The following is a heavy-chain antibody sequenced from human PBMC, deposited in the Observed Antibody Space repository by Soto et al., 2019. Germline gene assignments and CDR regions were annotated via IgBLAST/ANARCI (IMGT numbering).Heavy chain of an antibody. CDR2: INPNSGGT. J-gene: IGHJ6*02. CDR3: ATGVLSNYYYYYYYGMDV. Sequence: QVQLVQSGAEVKKPGASVKVSCKASGYTFTGYYMHWVRQAPGQGLEWMGWINPNSGGTNYAQKWQGWSTTTTDATCSTPSKEKSSMRSADTAVYYCATGVLSNYYYYYYYGMDVWGQGPRSPSP. D-gene: IGHD3-10*01. V-gene: IGHV1-2*04. CDR1: GYTFTGYY.